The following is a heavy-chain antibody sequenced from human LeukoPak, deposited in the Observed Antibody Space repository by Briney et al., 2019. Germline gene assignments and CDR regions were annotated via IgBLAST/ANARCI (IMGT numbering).Heavy chain of an antibody. CDR3: ARKFAPGAFDI. CDR1: GLTFSSYE. J-gene: IGHJ3*02. V-gene: IGHV3-48*03. CDR2: ISNRGRTI. D-gene: IGHD3-10*01. Sequence: GGSLRLSCEASGLTFSSYEMSWVRQALGKGLEWVSYISNRGRTIYYADSVKGRFTISRDNAKNSLYLQMNSLRVEDTAVYYCARKFAPGAFDIWGQGTMVTVSS.